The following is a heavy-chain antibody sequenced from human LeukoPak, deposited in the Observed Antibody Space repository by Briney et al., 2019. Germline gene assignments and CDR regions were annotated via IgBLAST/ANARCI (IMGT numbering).Heavy chain of an antibody. J-gene: IGHJ6*02. CDR1: GFTFSSYA. V-gene: IGHV3-23*01. Sequence: PGGSLRLSCAASGFTFSSYAMQWVRQAPGKGLEWVSAISGSGGSTYYADSVKGRFTISRDNSKNTLYLQMNSLRAEDTAVYYCAKDGYYYGSGSHTKYYGMDVWGQGTTVTVSS. CDR2: ISGSGGST. CDR3: AKDGYYYGSGSHTKYYGMDV. D-gene: IGHD3-10*01.